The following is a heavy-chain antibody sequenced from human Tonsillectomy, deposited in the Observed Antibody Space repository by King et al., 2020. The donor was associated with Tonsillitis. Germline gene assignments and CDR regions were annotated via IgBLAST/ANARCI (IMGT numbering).Heavy chain of an antibody. D-gene: IGHD2-15*01. J-gene: IGHJ5*02. Sequence: QVQLQQWGAGLLKPSETLSLTCAVYGGSFSDYYWSWIRQPPGKGLEWIGEINHSGSTNYNPSLKSRVTISVDTSKNQFSLKLSSVTAADTAVYYCAGSVGYCSGGSCPSSWFDPWGQGTLVTVSS. CDR2: INHSGST. V-gene: IGHV4-34*01. CDR1: GGSFSDYY. CDR3: AGSVGYCSGGSCPSSWFDP.